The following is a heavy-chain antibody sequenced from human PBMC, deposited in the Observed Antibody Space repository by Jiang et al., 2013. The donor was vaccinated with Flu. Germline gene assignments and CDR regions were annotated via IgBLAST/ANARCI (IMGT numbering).Heavy chain of an antibody. CDR1: GYTFTSYY. D-gene: IGHD4-23*01. J-gene: IGHJ6*02. V-gene: IGHV1-46*03. CDR2: INPSGGST. CDR3: ARDSGTTVVTATNYYYYYGMDV. Sequence: GAEVKKPGASVKVSCKASGYTFTSYYMHWVRQAPGQGLEWMGIINPSGGSTSYAQKFQGRVTMTRDTSTSTVYMELSSLRSEDTAVYYCARDSGTTVVTATNYYYYYGMDVWGQGTTVTVSS.